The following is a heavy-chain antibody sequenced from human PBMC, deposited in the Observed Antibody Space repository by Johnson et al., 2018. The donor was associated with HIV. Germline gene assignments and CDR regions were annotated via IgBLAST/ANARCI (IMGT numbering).Heavy chain of an antibody. V-gene: IGHV3-30*04. D-gene: IGHD5-24*01. CDR3: AREMAWEDAFDI. Sequence: QVQLVESGGGVVQPGRSLRLSCAASGFTFNNHAMDWVRQAPGKGLEWVAVISNDGSNKYYADSVKGRFTISRDNSKNTLYLQMNSLRAEDTAVFYCAREMAWEDAFDIWGQGTMVTVSS. CDR1: GFTFNNHA. CDR2: ISNDGSNK. J-gene: IGHJ3*02.